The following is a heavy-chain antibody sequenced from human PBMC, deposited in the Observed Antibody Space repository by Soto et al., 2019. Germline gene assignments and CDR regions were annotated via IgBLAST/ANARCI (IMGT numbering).Heavy chain of an antibody. CDR2: ISYDGSNK. CDR1: GFTFSSYA. D-gene: IGHD1-26*01. V-gene: IGHV3-30-3*01. J-gene: IGHJ1*01. Sequence: GWSLRLSCAASGFTFSSYAMHWVRQAPGKGLEWVAVISYDGSNKYYADSVKGRFTISRDNSKNTLYLQMNSLRAEDTAVYYCARDRASIVGATFGYFQNWGQGTRFTVSS. CDR3: ARDRASIVGATFGYFQN.